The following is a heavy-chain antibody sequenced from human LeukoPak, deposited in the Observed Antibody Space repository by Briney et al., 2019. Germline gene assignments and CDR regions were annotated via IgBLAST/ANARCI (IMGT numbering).Heavy chain of an antibody. V-gene: IGHV3-7*01. D-gene: IGHD3-10*02. CDR1: GFTFRSYW. CDR2: IKQDGSEK. CDR3: ARDNRDYVQALDAYYYYMDV. J-gene: IGHJ6*03. Sequence: PGGSLRLSCAASGFTFRSYWMSWVRQAPGKGLEWVANIKQDGSEKYYVDSVKGRFTISRDNAKNSLYLQMNSLRAEDTAVYYCARDNRDYVQALDAYYYYMDVWGKGTTVTVSS.